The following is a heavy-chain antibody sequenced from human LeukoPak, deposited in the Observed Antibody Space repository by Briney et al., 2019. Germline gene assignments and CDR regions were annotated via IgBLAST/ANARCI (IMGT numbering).Heavy chain of an antibody. CDR2: IYSGGST. D-gene: IGHD4-17*01. V-gene: IGHV3-66*01. CDR1: GFTVSSNY. Sequence: GGSLRLSCAASGFTVSSNYMSWVRQAPGKGPEWVSVIYSGGSTYYADSVKGRFTISRDNSKNTLYLQMNSLGAEDTAVYYCARDSTYGDYRAWGQGTLVTVSS. CDR3: ARDSTYGDYRA. J-gene: IGHJ5*02.